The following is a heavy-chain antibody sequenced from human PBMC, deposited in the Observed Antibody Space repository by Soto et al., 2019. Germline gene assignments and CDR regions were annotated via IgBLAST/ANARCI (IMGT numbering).Heavy chain of an antibody. Sequence: ASVKVSCKASGFTFTSSAVQWVRQARGQRLEWIGWIVVGSGNTNYAQKFQERVTITRDMSTSTAYMELSSLRSEDTAVYYCAAVPFYYYDSSGDYYFDYWGQGTLVTVSP. D-gene: IGHD3-22*01. V-gene: IGHV1-58*01. J-gene: IGHJ4*02. CDR3: AAVPFYYYDSSGDYYFDY. CDR1: GFTFTSSA. CDR2: IVVGSGNT.